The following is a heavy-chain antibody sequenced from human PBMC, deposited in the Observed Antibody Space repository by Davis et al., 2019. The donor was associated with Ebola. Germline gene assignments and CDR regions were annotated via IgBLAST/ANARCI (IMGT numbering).Heavy chain of an antibody. V-gene: IGHV1-18*04. CDR3: TRAQFPTTSGH. D-gene: IGHD3-3*01. CDR1: GYTFTNYG. CDR2: INPHNGNT. J-gene: IGHJ4*02. Sequence: ASVKVSCKSSGYTFTNYGIPWVRQAPGQGLEWMGWINPHNGNTNYAQNVQGRVIMTSDTATTTAYMEVGSLRSDDTAVYYCTRAQFPTTSGHWGQGTLVTVSS.